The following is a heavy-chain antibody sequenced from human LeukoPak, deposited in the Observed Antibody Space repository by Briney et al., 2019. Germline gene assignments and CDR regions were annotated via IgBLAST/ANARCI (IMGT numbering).Heavy chain of an antibody. Sequence: PSETLSLTCTVSGGSISSSTSCWSWVRQPPGKGLEWIGYIYYSGSTNYNPSLKSRVTISVDTSKNQFSLKLSSVTAADTAVYYCARGYSSGPNTEEVIDYWGQGTLVTVSS. CDR1: GGSISSSTSC. CDR2: IYYSGST. V-gene: IGHV4-61*01. CDR3: ARGYSSGPNTEEVIDY. J-gene: IGHJ4*02. D-gene: IGHD6-19*01.